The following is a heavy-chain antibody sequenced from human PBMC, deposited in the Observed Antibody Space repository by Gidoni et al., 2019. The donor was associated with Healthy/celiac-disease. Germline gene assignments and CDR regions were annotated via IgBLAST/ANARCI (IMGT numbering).Heavy chain of an antibody. V-gene: IGHV3-33*01. CDR1: GFTFSSYG. CDR2: IWYDGSNK. CDR3: ARDRASSSRDYYYGMDV. J-gene: IGHJ6*02. Sequence: QVQLVASGGGVVQPGRSLRLSCASSGFTFSSYGMHWVRQAPGKWLEWVAVIWYDGSNKYYADSVKGRFTISRDNSKNTLYLQMNSLRAEDTAVYYCARDRASSSRDYYYGMDVWGQGTTVTVSS. D-gene: IGHD6-6*01.